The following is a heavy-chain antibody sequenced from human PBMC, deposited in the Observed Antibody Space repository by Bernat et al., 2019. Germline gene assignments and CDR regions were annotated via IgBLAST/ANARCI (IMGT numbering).Heavy chain of an antibody. CDR2: ISTSGSST. J-gene: IGHJ4*02. D-gene: IGHD3-10*01. Sequence: EVQLLESGGGLVQPGGSLRLSCAASGFTFSNYAMSWVRQAPGKGLEWVSAISTSGSSTYYADSVKGRFTISRDNSKNTLYLQVNSLRAEDTAVYYCAKELGMVQGIIPLDYWGQGTLVTVSS. CDR1: GFTFSNYA. V-gene: IGHV3-23*01. CDR3: AKELGMVQGIIPLDY.